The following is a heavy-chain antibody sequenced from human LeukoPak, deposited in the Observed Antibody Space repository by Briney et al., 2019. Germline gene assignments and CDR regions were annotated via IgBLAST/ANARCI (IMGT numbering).Heavy chain of an antibody. D-gene: IGHD6-6*01. J-gene: IGHJ2*01. Sequence: SETLSLTCAVYGGSFSGYYWSWIRQPPGKGLEWIGEINHSGSTNYNPSLKSRVTISVDTSKNQFSLKLSSVTAADTAVYYCARRGSSRRYFDLWGRGTLVTVSS. CDR2: INHSGST. V-gene: IGHV4-34*01. CDR1: GGSFSGYY. CDR3: ARRGSSRRYFDL.